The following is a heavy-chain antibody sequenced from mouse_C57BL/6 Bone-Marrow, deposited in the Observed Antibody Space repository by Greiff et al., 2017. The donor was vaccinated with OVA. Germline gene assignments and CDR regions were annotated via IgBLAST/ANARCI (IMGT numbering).Heavy chain of an antibody. V-gene: IGHV1-82*01. D-gene: IGHD1-1*01. J-gene: IGHJ1*03. CDR1: GYAFSSSW. CDR2: IYPGDGDT. Sequence: QVQLQQSGPELVKPGASVKISCKASGYAFSSSWMNWVKQRPGKGLEWIGRIYPGDGDTNYNGKFKGKATLTADKSSSTAYMQLSSLTSEDSAVYFCARRTRYYYGSSLRWYFDVWGTGTTVTVSS. CDR3: ARRTRYYYGSSLRWYFDV.